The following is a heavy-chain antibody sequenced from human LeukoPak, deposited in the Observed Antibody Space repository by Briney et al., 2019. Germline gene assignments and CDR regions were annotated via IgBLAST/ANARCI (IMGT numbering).Heavy chain of an antibody. CDR3: ARFWSYYDSSGYYPNWYFDL. Sequence: SETLSLTCTVSGYSISSGYYWGWIRQPPGKGLEWIGSIYHSGSTYYNPSLKSRVTISVDTSKNQFSLKLSSVTAADTAVYYCARFWSYYDSSGYYPNWYFDLWGRGTLVTVSS. V-gene: IGHV4-38-2*02. CDR1: GYSISSGYY. D-gene: IGHD3-22*01. J-gene: IGHJ2*01. CDR2: IYHSGST.